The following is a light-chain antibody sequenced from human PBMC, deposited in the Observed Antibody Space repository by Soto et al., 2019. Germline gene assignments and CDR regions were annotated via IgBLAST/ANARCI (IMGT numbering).Light chain of an antibody. V-gene: IGKV1-33*01. CDR2: DAS. J-gene: IGKJ2*01. Sequence: DIQMTQSPSTLSASVGDGVTVTCRASQSISSWLAWYQQEPGKAPKLLIYDASNLETGVPSRFSGSGSGTDFTFTISSLQPEDIATYYCQQYDNLPYTFGQGTKVDIK. CDR3: QQYDNLPYT. CDR1: QSISSW.